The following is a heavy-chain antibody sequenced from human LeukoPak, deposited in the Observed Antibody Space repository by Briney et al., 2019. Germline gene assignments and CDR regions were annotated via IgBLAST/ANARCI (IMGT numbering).Heavy chain of an antibody. D-gene: IGHD3-10*01. J-gene: IGHJ4*02. CDR3: AKDYGDGSGSYYYFEY. V-gene: IGHV3-23*01. Sequence: QPGGSLRLSCAASGCTFSSYAMSWVRQAPGKGLEWVSGISGSGGITYYADSVRGRFTISRDNSKNTLYLQMNSLRVEDTAVYYCAKDYGDGSGSYYYFEYWGQGTLVTVSS. CDR1: GCTFSSYA. CDR2: ISGSGGIT.